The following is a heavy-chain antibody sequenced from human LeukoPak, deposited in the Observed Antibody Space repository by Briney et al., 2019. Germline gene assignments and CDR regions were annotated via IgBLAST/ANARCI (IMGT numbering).Heavy chain of an antibody. J-gene: IGHJ5*02. CDR1: GGSVSSDC. Sequence: PSETLSLTCTASGGSVSSDCLTWIRQPAGKGLEWIGRIYTSGSTNYNPSLKSRVTISVDKSKNQFSLKLSSVTAADTAVYYCARGIKVGATKRDWFDPWGQGTLVTVSS. CDR2: IYTSGST. CDR3: ARGIKVGATKRDWFDP. D-gene: IGHD1-26*01. V-gene: IGHV4-4*07.